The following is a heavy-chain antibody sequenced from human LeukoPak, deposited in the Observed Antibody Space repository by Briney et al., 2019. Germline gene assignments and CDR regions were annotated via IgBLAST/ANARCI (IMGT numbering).Heavy chain of an antibody. Sequence: SETLSLTCSVSGGPVSNSSYYWGWIRQPPGKGLEWIGSIYYSGSTYYNPSLKSRVTISVDTSKNQFSLKLGSVTAADTAVYYCARQGIQLWFAHDYWGQGTLVTVSS. CDR3: ARQGIQLWFAHDY. CDR2: IYYSGST. V-gene: IGHV4-39*01. D-gene: IGHD5-18*01. CDR1: GGPVSNSSYY. J-gene: IGHJ4*02.